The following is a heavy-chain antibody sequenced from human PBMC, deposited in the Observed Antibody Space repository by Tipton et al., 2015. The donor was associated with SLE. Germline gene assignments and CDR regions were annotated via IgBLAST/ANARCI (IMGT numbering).Heavy chain of an antibody. V-gene: IGHV4-61*02. J-gene: IGHJ5*02. CDR2: FYTSGST. CDR1: GGSISSGSYY. D-gene: IGHD3-22*01. CDR3: ARDRSSGYYWFDP. Sequence: TLSLTCTVSGGSISSGSYYWSWIRQPAGKGMEWIGRFYTSGSTNYNPSLKSRVTIAVDTSKNQFSLKLSSVTAADTAVYYCARDRSSGYYWFDPWGQGTLVTVSS.